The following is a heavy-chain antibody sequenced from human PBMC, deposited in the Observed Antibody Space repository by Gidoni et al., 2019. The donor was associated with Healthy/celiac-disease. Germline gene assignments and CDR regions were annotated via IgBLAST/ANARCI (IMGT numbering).Heavy chain of an antibody. CDR1: GGSLSSYY. CDR3: ARGVRDSGSYYVDS. Sequence: HVQLPASGPGLAKPSDTLSLTCTVPGGSLSSYYCSWIRPPAGKGLEWIGRIYARGRTNYDPTLKSRVTMSVDTSKNQFSLKLSSVTAADTAVYYCARGVRDSGSYYVDSWGQGTLVTVSS. D-gene: IGHD1-26*01. J-gene: IGHJ4*02. V-gene: IGHV4-4*07. CDR2: IYARGRT.